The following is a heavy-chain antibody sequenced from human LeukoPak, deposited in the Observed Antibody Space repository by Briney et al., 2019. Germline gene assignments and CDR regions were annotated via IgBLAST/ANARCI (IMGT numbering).Heavy chain of an antibody. V-gene: IGHV5-51*01. CDR2: IYPGDSDT. CDR1: GYSFTSYW. D-gene: IGHD3-9*01. CDR3: ARGESKNRYFDWSGGGVNMDV. Sequence: GESLKISCKGSGYSFTSYWIGWVRQMPGKGLEWMGIIYPGDSDTRYSPSSQGQVTISADKSISPAYLQWSSLKASDTAMYYCARGESKNRYFDWSGGGVNMDVWGQGTTVTVSS. J-gene: IGHJ6*02.